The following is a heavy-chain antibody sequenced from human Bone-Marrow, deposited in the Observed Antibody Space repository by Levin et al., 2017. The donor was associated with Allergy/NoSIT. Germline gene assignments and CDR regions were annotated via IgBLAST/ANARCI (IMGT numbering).Heavy chain of an antibody. CDR1: GFSFKFSSSG. CDR3: ARVIPGAPYYFDL. J-gene: IGHJ4*02. D-gene: IGHD1-26*01. CDR2: EWYDGSDK. V-gene: IGHV3-33*08. Sequence: GGSLRLSCEASGFSFKFSSSGVHWVRQAPGKGLEWVAVEWYDGSDKYYADSVKGRFTVSRDGSKSTVSLEMNSLRVEDTAVYYCARVIPGAPYYFDLWGQGTLVTV.